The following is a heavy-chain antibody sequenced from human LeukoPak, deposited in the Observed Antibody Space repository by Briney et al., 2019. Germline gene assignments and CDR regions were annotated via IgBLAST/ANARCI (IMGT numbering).Heavy chain of an antibody. V-gene: IGHV3-9*01. D-gene: IGHD3-10*01. CDR2: ISWNSGSI. Sequence: GGSLRLSCAASGFTFSSYGMHWVRQAPGKGLGWVSGISWNSGSIGYADSVKGRFTISRDNAKNSLYLQMNSLRAEDTALYYCAKDSFTMVRGVKIDYWGQGTLVTVSS. CDR3: AKDSFTMVRGVKIDY. CDR1: GFTFSSYG. J-gene: IGHJ4*02.